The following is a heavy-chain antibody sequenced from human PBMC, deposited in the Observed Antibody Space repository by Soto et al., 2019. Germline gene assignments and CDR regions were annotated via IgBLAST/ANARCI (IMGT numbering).Heavy chain of an antibody. Sequence: EVQLLESGGGLVQPGGSLRLSCAASGFTFSSYAMNWVLQAPGKGLGWVSVISGSGGGTYYADSVTGWFTISRDDSKNTLYTQMNSLGAEDKDVYYCMSRSSGSYFDYLGQGTLVTVSS. D-gene: IGHD6-19*01. J-gene: IGHJ4*02. CDR3: MSRSSGSYFDY. V-gene: IGHV3-23*01. CDR2: ISGSGGGT. CDR1: GFTFSSYA.